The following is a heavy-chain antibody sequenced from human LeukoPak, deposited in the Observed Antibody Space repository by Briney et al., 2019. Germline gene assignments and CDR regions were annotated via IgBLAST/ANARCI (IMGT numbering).Heavy chain of an antibody. J-gene: IGHJ4*02. CDR1: GGSISSSNW. CDR2: IYHSGST. CDR3: ARDGAVAGIDY. D-gene: IGHD6-19*01. V-gene: IGHV4-4*02. Sequence: SETLSLTCAVSGGSISSSNWWSWVRQPPGKGLEWIGEIYHSGSTNYNPSLKSRVTISVDTSKNQFSLKLSSVTAADTAVYYCARDGAVAGIDYWGQGTLVTVSS.